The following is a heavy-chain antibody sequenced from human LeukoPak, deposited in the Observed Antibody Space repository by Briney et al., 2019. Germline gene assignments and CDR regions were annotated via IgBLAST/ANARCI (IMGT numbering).Heavy chain of an antibody. D-gene: IGHD6-19*01. CDR3: ARIMGIAVAGPTGRYMDV. CDR2: IYYGGST. CDR1: GGSISSYY. Sequence: SETLSLTCTVSGGSISSYYWSWIRQPPGKGLEWIGYIYYGGSTNYNPSLKSRVTISVDTSKNQFSLKLSSVTAADTAVYYCARIMGIAVAGPTGRYMDVWGKGTTVTVSS. V-gene: IGHV4-59*01. J-gene: IGHJ6*03.